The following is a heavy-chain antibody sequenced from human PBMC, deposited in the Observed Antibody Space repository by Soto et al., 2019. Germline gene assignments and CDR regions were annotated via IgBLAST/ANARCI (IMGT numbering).Heavy chain of an antibody. D-gene: IGHD3-10*01. CDR3: ARGPRGYVYYHGMDV. CDR2: VYYTGTT. CDR1: GGSIGSYH. J-gene: IGHJ6*02. Sequence: SETLSLTCTVSGGSIGSYHWSWVRQPPGKGLEWIASVYYTGTTNYNPSLGSRVTISIDASKNHFSLNLSSVTAADTAVYYCARGPRGYVYYHGMDVWGQGTTVTVSS. V-gene: IGHV4-59*12.